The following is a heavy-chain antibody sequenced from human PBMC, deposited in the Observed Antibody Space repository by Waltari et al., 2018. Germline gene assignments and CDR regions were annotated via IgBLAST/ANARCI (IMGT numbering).Heavy chain of an antibody. CDR1: GFTFSSFW. V-gene: IGHV3-74*03. CDR2: ISTEARDT. D-gene: IGHD1-1*01. Sequence: EEQLVESGGGLVQPGDSLRLSCAASGFTFSSFWMTWVRKAPGRGTLWVSRISTEARDTTYADSVKVRFTISRYNARNTLDLQMNRLRAEDTAVYFCARVSRRTYRSPVPGRHYYYGMDVWGQGTTVTVSS. J-gene: IGHJ6*02. CDR3: ARVSRRTYRSPVPGRHYYYGMDV.